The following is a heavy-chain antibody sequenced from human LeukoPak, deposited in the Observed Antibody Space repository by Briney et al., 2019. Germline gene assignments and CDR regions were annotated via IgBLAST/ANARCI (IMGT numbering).Heavy chain of an antibody. Sequence: GGSLRLSCAASGFTFSDSYMTWIRQAPGRGLEWVSYISGGSSFIYYADSVKGRFTISRDNAKSSLYLQMSNLRAEDTAFYYCARTPHYYDSSGYYVDYWGQGTLVTVSS. CDR3: ARTPHYYDSSGYYVDY. CDR2: ISGGSSFI. D-gene: IGHD3-22*01. J-gene: IGHJ4*02. CDR1: GFTFSDSY. V-gene: IGHV3-11*01.